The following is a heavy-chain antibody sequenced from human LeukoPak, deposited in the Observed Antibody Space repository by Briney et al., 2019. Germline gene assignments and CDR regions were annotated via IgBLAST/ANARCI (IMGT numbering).Heavy chain of an antibody. CDR3: ATSLRTGGIFDY. Sequence: GGSLRLSCAASGFTFSDYYMSWIRQAPGKGLEWVSYISSSSSYTNYADSVKGRFTISRGNAKNSLYLQMNGLRAEDTAVYYCATSLRTGGIFDYWGQGTLVTVSS. CDR1: GFTFSDYY. CDR2: ISSSSSYT. J-gene: IGHJ4*02. V-gene: IGHV3-11*06. D-gene: IGHD2-15*01.